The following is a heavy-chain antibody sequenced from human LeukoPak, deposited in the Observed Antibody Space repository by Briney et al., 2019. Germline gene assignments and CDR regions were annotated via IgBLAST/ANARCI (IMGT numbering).Heavy chain of an antibody. V-gene: IGHV4-34*01. CDR2: INHSGST. CDR1: GGSFSGYY. CDR3: ARRSGSYLI. J-gene: IGHJ4*02. Sequence: SETLSLTCAVYGGSFSGYYWSWTRQPPGKGLEWIGEINHSGSTNYNPSLKSRVTISVDTSKNQFSLKLSSVTAADTAVYYCARRSGSYLIWGQGTLVTVSS. D-gene: IGHD3-10*01.